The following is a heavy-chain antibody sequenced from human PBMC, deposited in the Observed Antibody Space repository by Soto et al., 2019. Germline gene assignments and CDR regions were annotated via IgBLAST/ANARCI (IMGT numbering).Heavy chain of an antibody. D-gene: IGHD2-2*01. CDR2: INHSGST. J-gene: IGHJ5*02. CDR1: GGSFSVYY. V-gene: IGHV4-34*01. Sequence: WDTLSLTCAVYGGSFSVYYWSWIRQPPGKGLEWIGEINHSGSTNYNPSLKSRVTISVDTSKNQLSLKLSSVTAADTAVYYCARATYIVVVPAVPRHSVPWGQGARVTVFS. CDR3: ARATYIVVVPAVPRHSVP.